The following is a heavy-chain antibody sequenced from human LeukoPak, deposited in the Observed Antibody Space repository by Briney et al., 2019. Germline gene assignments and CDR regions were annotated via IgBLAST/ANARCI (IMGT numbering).Heavy chain of an antibody. CDR3: ARGQDIVVVVAATPGYFDY. D-gene: IGHD2-15*01. CDR2: IYYSGST. J-gene: IGHJ4*02. CDR1: GGSISSGGYY. Sequence: SETLPLTCTVSGGSISSGGYYWSWIRQHPGKGLEWIGYIYYSGSTYYNPSLKSRVTISVDTSKNQFSLKLSSVTAADTAVYYCARGQDIVVVVAATPGYFDYWGQGTLVTVSS. V-gene: IGHV4-31*03.